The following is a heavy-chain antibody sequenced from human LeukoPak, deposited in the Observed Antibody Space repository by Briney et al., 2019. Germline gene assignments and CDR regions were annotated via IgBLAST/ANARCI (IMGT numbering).Heavy chain of an antibody. CDR1: GYTFTSDY. Sequence: ASVKVSCKASGYTFTSDYMNWVRQAPGQGLEWMGIVHSSGGVIKYAQEFQDRLTVTRDTPTSTIYMELSSLRSEDTAVYYCAGSSHQRNWFDPWGQGTLVIVSS. D-gene: IGHD1-26*01. CDR3: AGSSHQRNWFDP. V-gene: IGHV1-46*01. CDR2: VHSSGGVI. J-gene: IGHJ5*02.